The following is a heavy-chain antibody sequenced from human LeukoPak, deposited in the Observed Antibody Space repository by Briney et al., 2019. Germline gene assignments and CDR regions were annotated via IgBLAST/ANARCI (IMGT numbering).Heavy chain of an antibody. J-gene: IGHJ4*02. CDR1: GYTFSNYG. CDR2: INTYNGNT. Sequence: ASVKVSCKASGYTFSNYGISWARQAPGQGLEWVGRINTYNGNTKYVQKFHDRVTLTTDTSTNTAYMELRRLRSGDTAMYYCARGPRYDYDSSVYYFEFWGQGTLVTVSS. CDR3: ARGPRYDYDSSVYYFEF. D-gene: IGHD3-22*01. V-gene: IGHV1-18*01.